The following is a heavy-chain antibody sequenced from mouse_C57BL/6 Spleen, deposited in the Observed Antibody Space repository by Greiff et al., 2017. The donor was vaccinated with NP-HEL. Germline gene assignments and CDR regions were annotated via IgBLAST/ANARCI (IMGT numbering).Heavy chain of an antibody. Sequence: DVKLQESGPGLVKPSQSLSLTCSVTGYSITSGYYWNWIRQFPGNKLEWMGYISYDGSNNYNPSLKNRISITRDTSKNQFFLKLNSVTTEDTATYYCARGYDYDGWFAYWGQGTLVTVSA. J-gene: IGHJ3*01. CDR2: ISYDGSN. V-gene: IGHV3-6*01. CDR1: GYSITSGYY. CDR3: ARGYDYDGWFAY. D-gene: IGHD2-4*01.